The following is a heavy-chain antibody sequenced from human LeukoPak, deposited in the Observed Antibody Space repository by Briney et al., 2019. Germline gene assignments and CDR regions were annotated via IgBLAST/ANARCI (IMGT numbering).Heavy chain of an antibody. CDR1: GFTFSSYA. CDR2: ISGSGGST. V-gene: IGHV3-23*01. D-gene: IGHD6-13*01. CDR3: TKDQIAAANLNAFDI. J-gene: IGHJ3*02. Sequence: PGGSLRLSCAASGFTFSSYAMRWVRQAPGKGLEWVSAISGSGGSTYYAPSVKGRFTISRDNSKNPLYQQMNSLRAEHTAVYYCTKDQIAAANLNAFDIWGQGTMVTVSS.